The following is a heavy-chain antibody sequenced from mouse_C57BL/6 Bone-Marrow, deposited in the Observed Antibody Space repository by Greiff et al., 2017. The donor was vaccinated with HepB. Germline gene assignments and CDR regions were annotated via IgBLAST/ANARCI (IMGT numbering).Heavy chain of an antibody. Sequence: EVQLQQSGPELVKPGASVKIPCKASGYTFTDYNMDWVKQSHGKSLEWIGDINPNNGGTIYNQKFKGKATLTVDKSSSTAYMELRSLTSEDTAVYYCARGRAGSSYNYFDYWGQGTTLTVSS. CDR1: GYTFTDYN. J-gene: IGHJ2*01. D-gene: IGHD1-1*01. V-gene: IGHV1-18*01. CDR3: ARGRAGSSYNYFDY. CDR2: INPNNGGT.